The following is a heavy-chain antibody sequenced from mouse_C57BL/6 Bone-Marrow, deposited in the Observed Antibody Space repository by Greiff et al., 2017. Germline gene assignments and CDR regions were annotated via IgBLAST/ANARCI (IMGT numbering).Heavy chain of an antibody. J-gene: IGHJ2*01. V-gene: IGHV1-82*01. Sequence: QVQLKESGPELVKPGASVKISCKASGYAFSSSWMNWVKQRPGQGLEWIGRIYPGDGDTNYNGKFKGKATLTADKSSSTAYMQLSSLTSEDSAVYFCARPLGYFDYWGQGTTLTVSS. CDR3: ARPLGYFDY. D-gene: IGHD3-3*01. CDR2: IYPGDGDT. CDR1: GYAFSSSW.